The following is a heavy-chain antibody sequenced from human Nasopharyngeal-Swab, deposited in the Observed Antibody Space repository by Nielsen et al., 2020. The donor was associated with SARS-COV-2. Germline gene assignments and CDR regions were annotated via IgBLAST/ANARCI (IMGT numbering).Heavy chain of an antibody. CDR2: ISYDGSNK. V-gene: IGHV3-30-3*01. D-gene: IGHD5-12*01. J-gene: IGHJ6*03. Sequence: GESLKISCAASGFTFSSYAMHWVRQAPGKGLEWVAVISYDGSNKYYADSVKGRFTISRGNSKNTLYLQMNSLRAEDTAVYYCARATIVATIFGYYYYYMDVWGKGTTVTVSS. CDR3: ARATIVATIFGYYYYYMDV. CDR1: GFTFSSYA.